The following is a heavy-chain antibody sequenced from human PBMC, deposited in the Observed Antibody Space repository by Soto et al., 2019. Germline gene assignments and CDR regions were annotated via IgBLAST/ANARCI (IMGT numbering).Heavy chain of an antibody. D-gene: IGHD2-2*01. CDR2: IIPILGIA. CDR3: ARQADIVVVPAAISRSYYFDY. CDR1: GGTFSSYT. Sequence: QVQLVQSGAEVKKPGSSVKVSCKASGGTFSSYTISWVRQAPGQGLEWMGRIIPILGIANYAQKFQGRVTITADKSTSTAHMELSSLRSEDTAVYYCARQADIVVVPAAISRSYYFDYWGQGTLVTVSS. V-gene: IGHV1-69*02. J-gene: IGHJ4*02.